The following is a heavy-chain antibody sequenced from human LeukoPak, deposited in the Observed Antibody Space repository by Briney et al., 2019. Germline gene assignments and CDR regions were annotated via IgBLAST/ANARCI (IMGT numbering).Heavy chain of an antibody. CDR1: GFTFSSYS. D-gene: IGHD5-24*01. CDR3: ARDFSRDGYNSYYMDV. J-gene: IGHJ6*03. V-gene: IGHV3-21*01. Sequence: AGGSLRLSCVASGFTFSSYSMNWVRQAPGKGLEWVSSISSSSSYIYYADSVKGRFTISRDNAKNSLYLQMNSLRAEDTAVYYCARDFSRDGYNSYYMDVWGKGTTVTVSS. CDR2: ISSSSSYI.